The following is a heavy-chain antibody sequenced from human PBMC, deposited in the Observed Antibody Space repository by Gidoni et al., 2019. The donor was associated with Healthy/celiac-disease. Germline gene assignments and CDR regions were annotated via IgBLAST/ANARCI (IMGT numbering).Heavy chain of an antibody. Sequence: QVQLVQSGAEVKKPGSSVTVSCKASGGTFRSYDISWVRQAPGQGLEWMGRIIPILGIANYAQKFQGRVTITADKSTSTAYMELSSLRSEDTAVYYCARDPDCSGGSCPGYFQHWGQGTLVTVSS. CDR1: GGTFRSYD. J-gene: IGHJ1*01. CDR3: ARDPDCSGGSCPGYFQH. D-gene: IGHD2-15*01. CDR2: IIPILGIA. V-gene: IGHV1-69*04.